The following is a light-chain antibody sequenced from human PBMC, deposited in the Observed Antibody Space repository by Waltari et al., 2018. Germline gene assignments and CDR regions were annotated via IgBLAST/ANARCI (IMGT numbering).Light chain of an antibody. CDR3: QQYHSNPLT. Sequence: DIQMTQSPSSLSASVGDRVTITCRASQGISNSLVWYQQKPGKAPKLLLHAASRLESGVPSRFSGSGSGTEYTLTISSLQPEDSASYYCQQYHSNPLTFGGGTKVEIK. J-gene: IGKJ4*01. CDR1: QGISNS. CDR2: AAS. V-gene: IGKV1-NL1*01.